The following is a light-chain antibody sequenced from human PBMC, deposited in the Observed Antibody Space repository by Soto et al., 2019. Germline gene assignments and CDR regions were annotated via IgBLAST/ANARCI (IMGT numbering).Light chain of an antibody. CDR2: GAS. Sequence: EIVLTQSPGTLSLSPGERATLSCRSSQSVSRNYLAWYQQKPGQAPRLLIYGASDRATGIPDRFSGSGSGTDFTLTISRLEPEDFATYYCQQYYSYPITFGQGTRLEI. CDR1: QSVSRNY. CDR3: QQYYSYPIT. J-gene: IGKJ5*01. V-gene: IGKV3-20*01.